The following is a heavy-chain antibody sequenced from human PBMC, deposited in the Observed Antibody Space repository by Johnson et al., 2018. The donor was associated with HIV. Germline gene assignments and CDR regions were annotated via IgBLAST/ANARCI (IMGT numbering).Heavy chain of an antibody. CDR1: GFTFSSYA. CDR3: AKDTGGNSGSDAFDI. CDR2: ISGSGGST. Sequence: VQLLESGVGLVQPGGSLRLSCAASGFTFSSYAMSWVRQAPGKGLEWVSAISGSGGSTYYADSVKGRFTISRDNSKNTLYLQMNSLRTEDTAVYYCAKDTGGNSGSDAFDIWGQGTLVTVSS. J-gene: IGHJ3*02. V-gene: IGHV3-23*01. D-gene: IGHD3-10*01.